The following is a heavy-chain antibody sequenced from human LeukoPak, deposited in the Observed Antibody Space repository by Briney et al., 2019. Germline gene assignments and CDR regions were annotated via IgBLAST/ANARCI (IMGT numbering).Heavy chain of an antibody. D-gene: IGHD5-24*01. CDR3: ATTRWLQFNFDY. Sequence: TGGSLRLSCAASGFTFSSYAMHWVRQAPGKGLEWLAVISYDGSNKYYADSVKGRFTISRDNSKNTLYLQMNSLRAEDTAVYYCATTRWLQFNFDYWGQGTLVSVSS. V-gene: IGHV3-30-3*01. CDR1: GFTFSSYA. J-gene: IGHJ4*02. CDR2: ISYDGSNK.